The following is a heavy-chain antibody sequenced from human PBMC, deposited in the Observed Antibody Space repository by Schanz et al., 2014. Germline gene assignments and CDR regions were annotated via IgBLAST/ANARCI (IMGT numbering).Heavy chain of an antibody. J-gene: IGHJ4*02. Sequence: EVQLVESGGGWVQPGGSLRLSCAASGFSFGTYAMSWVRQAPGKGLEWVANIKKDGSEKYYVDSVKGRFTISRDNAKNSLFLQMNSLRPEDTAVYYCVRDSFFAFDYWGQGTLVTVSS. CDR1: GFSFGTYA. V-gene: IGHV3-7*01. CDR2: IKKDGSEK. D-gene: IGHD3-3*01. CDR3: VRDSFFAFDY.